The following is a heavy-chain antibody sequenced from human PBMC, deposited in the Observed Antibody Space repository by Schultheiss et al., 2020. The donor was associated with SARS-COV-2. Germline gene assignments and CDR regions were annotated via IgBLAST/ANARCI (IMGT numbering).Heavy chain of an antibody. CDR1: GYTFTSYY. D-gene: IGHD6-13*01. Sequence: ASVKVSCKASGYTFTSYYMHWVRQAPGQGLEWMGIINHSGGSTSYAQKFQGRVTMTRDTSTSTVYMELSSLRSEDTAVYYCARVDPGDSSSWSVGGDAFDIWGQGTMVTVSS. CDR3: ARVDPGDSSSWSVGGDAFDI. CDR2: INHSGGST. V-gene: IGHV1-46*03. J-gene: IGHJ3*02.